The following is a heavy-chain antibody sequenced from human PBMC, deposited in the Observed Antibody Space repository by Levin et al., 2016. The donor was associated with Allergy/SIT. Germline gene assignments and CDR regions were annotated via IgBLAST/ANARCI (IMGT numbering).Heavy chain of an antibody. CDR3: AKEARYSSGWNYVDY. J-gene: IGHJ4*02. D-gene: IGHD6-19*01. V-gene: IGHV3-23*01. CDR2: ISGSGGST. Sequence: WIRQPPGKGLEWVSAISGSGGSTYYADSVKGRFTISRDNSKNTLYLQMNSLRAEDTAVYYCAKEARYSSGWNYVDYWGQGTLVTVSS.